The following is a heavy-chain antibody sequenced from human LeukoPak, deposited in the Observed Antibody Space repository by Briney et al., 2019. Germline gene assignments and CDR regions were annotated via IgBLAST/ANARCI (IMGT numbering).Heavy chain of an antibody. Sequence: SETLSLTCAVSGGSISSGGYSWSWIRQPPGKGLEWIGYIYYSGSTYYNPSLKSRVTISVDTSKNQFSLKLSSVTAADTAVYYCARGANYYDSSGYLNWYFDLWGRGTLVTVSS. CDR2: IYYSGST. V-gene: IGHV4-30-4*07. J-gene: IGHJ2*01. CDR3: ARGANYYDSSGYLNWYFDL. D-gene: IGHD3-22*01. CDR1: GGSISSGGYS.